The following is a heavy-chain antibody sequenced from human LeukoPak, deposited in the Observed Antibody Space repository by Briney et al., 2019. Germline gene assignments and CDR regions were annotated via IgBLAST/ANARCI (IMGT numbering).Heavy chain of an antibody. CDR3: ATSPPYDYIWGSYRSVFDY. Sequence: GGSLRLSCAASGFTFSSYATSWVRQAPGKGLEWVSAISGSGGSTYYADSVKGRFTISRDNSKNTLYLQMNSLRAEDTAVYYCATSPPYDYIWGSYRSVFDYWGQGTLVTVSS. CDR2: ISGSGGST. CDR1: GFTFSSYA. V-gene: IGHV3-23*01. J-gene: IGHJ4*02. D-gene: IGHD3-16*02.